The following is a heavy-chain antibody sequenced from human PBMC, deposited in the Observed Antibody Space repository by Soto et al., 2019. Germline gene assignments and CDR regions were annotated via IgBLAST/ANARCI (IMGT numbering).Heavy chain of an antibody. V-gene: IGHV1-69*13. J-gene: IGHJ6*02. CDR3: ARVDRRGYSGYDPPPYYYYGMDL. D-gene: IGHD5-12*01. CDR2: IIPIFGIA. CDR1: GGTFSRYS. Sequence: GASVKVSCKASGGTFSRYSITWVRQAPGHGLEWIGRIIPIFGIASYAQKFQGRVTITADESTSTAYMELSSLRAEDTALYYCARVDRRGYSGYDPPPYYYYGMDLWGQGTTVTVSS.